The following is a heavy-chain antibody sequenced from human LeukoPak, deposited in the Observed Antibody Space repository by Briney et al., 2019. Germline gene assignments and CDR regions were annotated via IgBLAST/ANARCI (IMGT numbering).Heavy chain of an antibody. D-gene: IGHD6-13*01. CDR2: INHSGST. J-gene: IGHJ2*01. CDR3: ARGRRPAAGTRYWYFDL. V-gene: IGHV4-34*01. CDR1: GGSFSGYY. Sequence: PSETLSLTCAVYGGSFSGYYWSWIRQPPGKGLEWIGEINHSGSTNYNPSLKSRVTISVDTSKNQFSLKLSSVTAADTAVYYSARGRRPAAGTRYWYFDLWGRGTLVTVSS.